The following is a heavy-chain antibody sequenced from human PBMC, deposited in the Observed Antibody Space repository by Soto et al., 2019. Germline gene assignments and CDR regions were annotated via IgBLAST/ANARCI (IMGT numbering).Heavy chain of an antibody. Sequence: GGSLRLSCAASGFTFSSYAMHWVRQAPGKGLEWVAVISYDGSNKYYADSVKGRFTISRDNSKNTLYLQMNSLRAEDTAVYYCARDGSRGNSDLMYYYYGMDVWGQGTTVTVSS. D-gene: IGHD1-26*01. J-gene: IGHJ6*02. V-gene: IGHV3-30-3*01. CDR1: GFTFSSYA. CDR3: ARDGSRGNSDLMYYYYGMDV. CDR2: ISYDGSNK.